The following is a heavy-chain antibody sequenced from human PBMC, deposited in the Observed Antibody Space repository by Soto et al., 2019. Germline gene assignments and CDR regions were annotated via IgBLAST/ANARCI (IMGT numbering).Heavy chain of an antibody. J-gene: IGHJ4*02. D-gene: IGHD5-12*01. Sequence: PSETLSLTCTVSGGSISSSSYYWGWIRRPPGKGLEWIGSIYYSGSTYYNPSLKSRVTISVDRSKNQFSLKLSSVTAADTAVYYCAAGGGLPRYYWGQGTLVTVSS. V-gene: IGHV4-39*07. CDR2: IYYSGST. CDR3: AAGGGLPRYY. CDR1: GGSISSSSYY.